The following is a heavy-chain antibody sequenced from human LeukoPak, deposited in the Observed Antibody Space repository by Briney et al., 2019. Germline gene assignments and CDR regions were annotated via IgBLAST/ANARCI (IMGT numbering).Heavy chain of an antibody. V-gene: IGHV3-48*04. CDR1: GFTFSSYS. CDR3: ARTYSSTWRFDP. CDR2: ISSSGSII. Sequence: PGGSLRLSCAASGFTFSSYSMNWVRQAPGKGLEWVSYISSSGSIIYYADSVKGRFTISRDNAKNSLYLQMNGLRAEDTALYYCARTYSSTWRFDPWGQGTLVTVSP. J-gene: IGHJ5*02. D-gene: IGHD6-13*01.